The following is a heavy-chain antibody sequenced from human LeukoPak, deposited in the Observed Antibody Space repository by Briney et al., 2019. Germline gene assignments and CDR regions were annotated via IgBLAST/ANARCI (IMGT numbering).Heavy chain of an antibody. CDR2: IYSSGST. J-gene: IGHJ5*02. Sequence: PSETLSLTCTVSGGSISSYYWTWIPQPAGKGLEWIGRIYSSGSTNYNPSLKSRVIMSVDKSQNQFSLKLSSVTAADTAVYYCARARDYYDSSSYPNWFDPWGQGTLVTVSS. CDR1: GGSISSYY. CDR3: ARARDYYDSSSYPNWFDP. V-gene: IGHV4-4*07. D-gene: IGHD3-22*01.